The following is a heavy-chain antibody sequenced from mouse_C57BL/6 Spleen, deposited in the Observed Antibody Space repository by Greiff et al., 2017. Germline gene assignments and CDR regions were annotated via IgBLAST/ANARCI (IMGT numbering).Heavy chain of an antibody. Sequence: EVQLQESGGGLVQPKGSLKLSCAASGFSFNTYAMNWVRQAPGKGLEWVARIRSKSNNYATYYADSVKDRFTISRDDSESMLYLQMNNLKTEDTAMYYCVRGNLSIYDGYPYWYFDVWGTGTTVTVSS. D-gene: IGHD2-3*01. J-gene: IGHJ1*03. CDR3: VRGNLSIYDGYPYWYFDV. CDR1: GFSFNTYA. V-gene: IGHV10-1*01. CDR2: IRSKSNNYAT.